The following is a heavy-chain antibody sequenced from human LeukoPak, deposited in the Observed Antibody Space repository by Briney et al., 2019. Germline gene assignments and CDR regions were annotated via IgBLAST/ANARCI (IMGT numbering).Heavy chain of an antibody. CDR3: ARYHYDYGDYYFDY. J-gene: IGHJ4*02. D-gene: IGHD4-17*01. CDR1: GGSISSHY. V-gene: IGHV4-59*11. Sequence: SETLSLTCTVSGGSISSHYWSWIRQPPGKGLEWIAYIYYTGSADYNPSLESRVTISPDTSKNQFSLNLRSVTAADTAVYYCARYHYDYGDYYFDYWGQGALVTVSS. CDR2: IYYTGSA.